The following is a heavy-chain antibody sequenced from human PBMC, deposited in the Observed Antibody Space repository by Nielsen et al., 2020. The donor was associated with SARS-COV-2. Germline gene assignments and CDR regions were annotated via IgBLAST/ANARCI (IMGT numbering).Heavy chain of an antibody. V-gene: IGHV5-51*01. CDR2: IYPGDSDT. CDR1: GYSFTSYW. CDR3: ARHPSMPEPLYSSSWYSNWFDP. Sequence: GESLKISCKGSGYSFTSYWISWVRQMPGKGLEWMGIIYPGDSDTRYSPSFQGQVTISADKSISTAYLQWSSLKASDTAMYYCARHPSMPEPLYSSSWYSNWFDPWGQGTLVTVSS. D-gene: IGHD6-13*01. J-gene: IGHJ5*02.